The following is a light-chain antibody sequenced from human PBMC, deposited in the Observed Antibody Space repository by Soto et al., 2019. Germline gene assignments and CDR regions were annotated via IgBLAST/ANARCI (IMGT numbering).Light chain of an antibody. J-gene: IGLJ1*01. CDR1: SSVVGGYNY. CDR2: EVS. CDR3: SSYVGTNSYV. V-gene: IGLV2-8*01. Sequence: SVLTQPPSASGSPGQSVTISCTGTSSVVGGYNYVSWYQQHPGKAPKLMIYEVSKRPSGVPDRFSGSKSGNTASLTVSGLQAEDEADYYCSSYVGTNSYVFGTGTKVTVL.